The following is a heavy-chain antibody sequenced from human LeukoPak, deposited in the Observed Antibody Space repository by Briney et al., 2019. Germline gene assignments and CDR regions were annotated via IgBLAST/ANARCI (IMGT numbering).Heavy chain of an antibody. D-gene: IGHD1-26*01. J-gene: IGHJ4*02. CDR1: GGSISSYY. CDR2: IYYRGST. Sequence: SETLSLTCTVSGGSISSYYWSWIRQPPGKGLEWIGYIYYRGSTNYNPSLKSRVTISVDTSKNQFSLKLSSVTAADTAVYYCARTQSQSGSYRYYFAYWGQGTLVTVSS. V-gene: IGHV4-59*01. CDR3: ARTQSQSGSYRYYFAY.